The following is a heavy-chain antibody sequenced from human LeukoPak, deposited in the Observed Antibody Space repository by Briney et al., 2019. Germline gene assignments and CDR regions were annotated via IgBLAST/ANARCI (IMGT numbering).Heavy chain of an antibody. CDR1: GFSFSDCA. J-gene: IGHJ4*02. V-gene: IGHV3-23*01. Sequence: GGSLRLSCAAAGFSFSDCAMSWVRQAPGRGLEWVSSISGSAGSTYYADSMKGRFTISRDNPKNTLRLEMTSLRAEDTAIYYCTKGMATIRRHIDSWGQGTLVTVSS. CDR3: TKGMATIRRHIDS. CDR2: ISGSAGST. D-gene: IGHD5-24*01.